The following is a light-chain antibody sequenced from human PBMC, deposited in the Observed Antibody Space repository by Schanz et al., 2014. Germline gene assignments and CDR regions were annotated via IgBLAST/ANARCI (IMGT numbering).Light chain of an antibody. CDR3: QQYLGYPYT. V-gene: IGKV1-5*03. CDR2: KAS. Sequence: DIQMTQSPSTLSASVGDRVTITCRASQSISSWLAWYQQKPGKAPNLLIYKASTLESGVPSRFSGSGFGTEFTLTISSLQPDDFATYYCQQYLGYPYTFGQGTKLEIK. J-gene: IGKJ2*01. CDR1: QSISSW.